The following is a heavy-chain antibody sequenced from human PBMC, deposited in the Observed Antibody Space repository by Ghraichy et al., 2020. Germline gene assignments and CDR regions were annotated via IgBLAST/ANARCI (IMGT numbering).Heavy chain of an antibody. CDR1: GFTFSSYS. D-gene: IGHD4-11*01. CDR3: ARGAGYSDYKYYYGMDV. CDR2: ISSSSSSI. V-gene: IGHV3-21*01. J-gene: IGHJ6*02. Sequence: GGSLRLSCAASGFTFSSYSMNWVRQAPGKGLEWVSSISSSSSSIYYADTVKGRFTISRDNAKNSLYLPMNSQRAEDTAVYYCARGAGYSDYKYYYGMDVWGQGTTVTVSS.